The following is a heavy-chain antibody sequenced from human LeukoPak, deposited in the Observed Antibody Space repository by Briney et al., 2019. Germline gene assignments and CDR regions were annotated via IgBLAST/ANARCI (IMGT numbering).Heavy chain of an antibody. CDR1: GFTFSSYA. D-gene: IGHD6-19*01. CDR2: ISSNGGGT. V-gene: IGHV3-64D*06. Sequence: GGSLRLSCSASGFTFSSYAMHWVRQAPGKGLEYVSAISSNGGGTYYADSVKGRFTISRDNSKNTLYLQMSSLRAEDTAVYYCVKDSDRSGWYLVDYWGQGTLVTVSS. J-gene: IGHJ4*02. CDR3: VKDSDRSGWYLVDY.